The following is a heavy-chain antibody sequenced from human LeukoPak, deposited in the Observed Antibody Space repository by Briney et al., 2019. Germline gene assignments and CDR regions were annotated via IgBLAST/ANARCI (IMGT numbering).Heavy chain of an antibody. CDR2: IKQDGSDK. D-gene: IGHD1-26*01. V-gene: IGHV3-7*05. J-gene: IGHJ3*01. CDR3: ARYRSLDL. CDR1: GFTFSNSW. Sequence: GGSLRLSCAASGFTFSNSWMTWVRQDPGRGLEWVANIKQDGSDKYYVDSVKGRFTISKDNAKNSLLLQMNGLSAEDTAEYYCARYRSLDLWGQGTMVTVSS.